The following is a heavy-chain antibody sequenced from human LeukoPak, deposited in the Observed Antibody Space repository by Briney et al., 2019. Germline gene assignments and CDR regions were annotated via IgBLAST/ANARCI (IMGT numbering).Heavy chain of an antibody. Sequence: SVKVSCKASGGTFSSYAISWVRQAPGQGLEWMGRIIPILGIANYAQKFQGRVTITADKSTSTAYMELSSLRSEDTAVYYCARCRDGYNYDAFEIWGQGTMVTVSS. D-gene: IGHD5-24*01. J-gene: IGHJ3*02. CDR3: ARCRDGYNYDAFEI. CDR1: GGTFSSYA. V-gene: IGHV1-69*04. CDR2: IIPILGIA.